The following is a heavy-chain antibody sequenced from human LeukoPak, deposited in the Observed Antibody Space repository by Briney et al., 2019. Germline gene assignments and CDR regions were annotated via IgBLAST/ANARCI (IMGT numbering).Heavy chain of an antibody. CDR1: GGSFSGYY. D-gene: IGHD4-17*01. Sequence: PLETLSLTCAVYGGSFSGYYWSWIRQPPGKGLEWIGEINHSGSTNYNPSLKSRVTISVDTSKNQFSLKLSSVTAADTAVYYCARVGAYGDYGSNWFDPWGQGTLVTVSS. J-gene: IGHJ5*02. CDR3: ARVGAYGDYGSNWFDP. CDR2: INHSGST. V-gene: IGHV4-34*01.